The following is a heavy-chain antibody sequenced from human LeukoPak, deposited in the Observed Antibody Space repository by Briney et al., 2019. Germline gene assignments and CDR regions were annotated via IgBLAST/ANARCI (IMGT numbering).Heavy chain of an antibody. V-gene: IGHV3-66*01. CDR1: GFTVSSNY. CDR2: IYSGGST. D-gene: IGHD3-10*01. CDR3: ARGYYYGSGSYFEDY. Sequence: GGSLRLSCAASGFTVSSNYMSWVRQAPGKGLEWVSVIYSGGSTYYADSVKGRFTISRDNSKNTLYLQMNSLRAEDTAVYYCARGYYYGSGSYFEDYWGQGTLVTVSS. J-gene: IGHJ4*02.